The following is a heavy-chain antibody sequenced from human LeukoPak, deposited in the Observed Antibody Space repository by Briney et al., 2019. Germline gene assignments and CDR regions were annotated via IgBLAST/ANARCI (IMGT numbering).Heavy chain of an antibody. CDR2: IWYDGSNK. CDR1: GFTFSSYG. J-gene: IGHJ6*04. CDR3: ARDSPYCSSTSCHGGYYGMDV. V-gene: IGHV3-33*01. D-gene: IGHD2-2*01. Sequence: PGRSLRLSCAASGFTFSSYGMHWVRQAPGKGLEWVPVIWYDGSNKYYADSVKGRFTISRDNSKNTLYLQMNSLRAEDTAVYYCARDSPYCSSTSCHGGYYGMDVWGKGTTVTVSS.